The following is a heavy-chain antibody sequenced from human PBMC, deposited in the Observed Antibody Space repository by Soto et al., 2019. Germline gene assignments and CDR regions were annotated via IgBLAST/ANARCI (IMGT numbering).Heavy chain of an antibody. V-gene: IGHV3-30-3*01. CDR2: ISYNGNTI. Sequence: QVQLVESGGGAVQPGGSLTLSCAASGFNFAAYAMHWVRQSPGEGLDWVAVISYNGNTIYYADSVKGRFTISRDNSKNTVTLQMNSLTTEDTAVYYCVRDGLYFDFWSGYRSFDCWGQGTLVTVSS. J-gene: IGHJ4*02. CDR1: GFNFAAYA. CDR3: VRDGLYFDFWSGYRSFDC. D-gene: IGHD3-3*01.